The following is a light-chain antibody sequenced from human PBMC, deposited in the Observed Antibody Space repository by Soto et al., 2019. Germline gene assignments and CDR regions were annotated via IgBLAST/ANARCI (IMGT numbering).Light chain of an antibody. J-gene: IGKJ4*01. CDR2: AAS. CDR1: QAISPY. V-gene: IGKV1-27*01. Sequence: DIQMTQSPSSLSASVGDRVTITCRASQAISPYVVWYQQRPGKVPRLLIYAASTLQSGIPSRFSGSGSGTDFTLTISSLQPEDFGTYYCQKYDSVPLTFGGGTKVDIK. CDR3: QKYDSVPLT.